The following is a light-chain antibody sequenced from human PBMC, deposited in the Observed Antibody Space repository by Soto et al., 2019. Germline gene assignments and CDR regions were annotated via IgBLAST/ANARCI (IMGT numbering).Light chain of an antibody. J-gene: IGLJ2*01. CDR1: SSDIGGFDY. Sequence: QSALTQPASVSGSPGQSITISCTGTSSDIGGFDYVSWYQQHPGKAPKLMIYDVSHRPSGVSNRFSGSKSGNTASLTISGLQAEDEADYHCSSYTISSTVLFGGGTKLTVL. CDR2: DVS. V-gene: IGLV2-14*03. CDR3: SSYTISSTVL.